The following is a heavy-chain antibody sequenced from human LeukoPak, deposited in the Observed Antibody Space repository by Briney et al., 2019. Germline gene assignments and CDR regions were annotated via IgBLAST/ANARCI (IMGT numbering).Heavy chain of an antibody. Sequence: GGSLRLSCAASGFTFSSYAMSWVRQAPGKGLEWVSAISGSGGSTYYAATVKGRYPISRDNSKNPLYLQMNSLGAEDKAVYYCAKTPYYDFWSGYCFDYWGQGTLVTVSS. D-gene: IGHD3-3*01. CDR2: ISGSGGST. V-gene: IGHV3-23*01. J-gene: IGHJ4*02. CDR3: AKTPYYDFWSGYCFDY. CDR1: GFTFSSYA.